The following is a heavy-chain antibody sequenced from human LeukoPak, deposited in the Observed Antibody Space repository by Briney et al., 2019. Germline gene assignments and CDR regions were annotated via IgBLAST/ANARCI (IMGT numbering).Heavy chain of an antibody. CDR1: GFTFNNYW. J-gene: IGHJ4*02. Sequence: GGSLRLSCAASGFTFNNYWMSWVRQAPGKGLEWVANIKQDGSEKFYVDSVKGRFTISRDNAKNSLYLQMNSLRAEDTAVYHCARERGPIDSWGQGTLVTVSS. D-gene: IGHD3-10*01. CDR3: ARERGPIDS. CDR2: IKQDGSEK. V-gene: IGHV3-7*01.